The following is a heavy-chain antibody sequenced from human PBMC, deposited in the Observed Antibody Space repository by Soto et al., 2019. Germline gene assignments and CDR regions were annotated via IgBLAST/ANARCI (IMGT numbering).Heavy chain of an antibody. V-gene: IGHV3-48*03. D-gene: IGHD2-15*01. CDR1: GFTFSSYE. CDR2: ISSSGSTI. Sequence: EVQLVESGGGLVQPGGSLRLSCAASGFTFSSYEMNWVRQAPGKGLEWVSYISSSGSTIYYADSVKGRFTISRDNAKNSLYLQMNSLRAEDTAVYHCASPVIDCSGGSCYWAYFDIWGQGTMVTVSS. CDR3: ASPVIDCSGGSCYWAYFDI. J-gene: IGHJ3*02.